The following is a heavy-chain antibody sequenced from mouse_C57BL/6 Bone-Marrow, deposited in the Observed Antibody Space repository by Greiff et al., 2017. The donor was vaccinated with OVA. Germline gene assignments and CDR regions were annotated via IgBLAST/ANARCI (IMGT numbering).Heavy chain of an antibody. CDR3: ARDFYYYGSSYVMWYCDV. J-gene: IGHJ1*03. CDR1: GYTFTSYW. Sequence: VQLQQSGAELVKPGASVKLSCKASGYTFTSYWMHWVKQRPGQGLEWIGMIHPNSGSTNYNEKFKSKATMTVDKSSSTAYMQLSSLTSEDSAVYYCARDFYYYGSSYVMWYCDVWGTGTTVTVSS. D-gene: IGHD1-1*01. CDR2: IHPNSGST. V-gene: IGHV1-64*01.